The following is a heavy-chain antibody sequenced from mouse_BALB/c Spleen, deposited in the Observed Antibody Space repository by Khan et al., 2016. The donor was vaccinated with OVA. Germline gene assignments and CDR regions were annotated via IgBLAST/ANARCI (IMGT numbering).Heavy chain of an antibody. CDR1: GFSLSNYG. V-gene: IGHV2-9*02. D-gene: IGHD2-4*01. Sequence: QVQLKESGPGLVAPSQSLSITCTVSGFSLSNYGVHWVRQPPGKGLEWLGVIWTGGIPYYNSALMSRLSISKDNSKSQVFLKMNRLQTDDTAIYYCARSYDYDVGGFAYWGQGTLVTVSA. J-gene: IGHJ3*01. CDR3: ARSYDYDVGGFAY. CDR2: IWTGGIP.